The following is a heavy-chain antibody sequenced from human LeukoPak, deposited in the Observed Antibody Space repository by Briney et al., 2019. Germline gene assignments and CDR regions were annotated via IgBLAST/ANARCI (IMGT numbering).Heavy chain of an antibody. CDR2: IYYSGST. CDR1: GGSISSGDYY. CDR3: ARLGGATVTTHNFDY. V-gene: IGHV4-30-4*08. Sequence: SETLSLTCTVSGGSISSGDYYWRWIRQPPGKGLEWLGYIYYSGSTYYNPSLKSRVTISVDTSKNQFSLKLSSVTAADTAVYYCARLGGATVTTHNFDYWGQGTLVTVSS. J-gene: IGHJ4*02. D-gene: IGHD4-17*01.